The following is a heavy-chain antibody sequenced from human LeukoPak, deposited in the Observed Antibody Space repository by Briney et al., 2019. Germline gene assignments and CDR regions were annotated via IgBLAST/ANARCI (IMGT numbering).Heavy chain of an antibody. Sequence: GGSLRLSCAASGFTFSNAWMSWVRQAPGKGLEWVGRIKSKTDGGTTDYAAPVKGRFTISRDDSKNTLYLQMNSLKTEDTAVYYCTRVFLQGYYYGSGRFDPWGQGTLVTVSS. CDR2: IKSKTDGGTT. J-gene: IGHJ5*02. D-gene: IGHD3-10*01. CDR1: GFTFSNAW. V-gene: IGHV3-15*01. CDR3: TRVFLQGYYYGSGRFDP.